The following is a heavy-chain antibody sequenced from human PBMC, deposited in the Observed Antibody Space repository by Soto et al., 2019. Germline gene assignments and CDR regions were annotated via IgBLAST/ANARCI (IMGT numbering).Heavy chain of an antibody. Sequence: GGSLRLSCAASGVTFSNYGIHWVRQAPGKGLEWVPFISYYGSNKYWADSVKGRFTISRDNSKITLYLQMNSLRAEDTAVYYCARDLAAAGTSYYYYGMDVWGQGTTVTVSS. J-gene: IGHJ6*02. D-gene: IGHD6-13*01. CDR1: GVTFSNYG. V-gene: IGHV3-30*03. CDR3: ARDLAAAGTSYYYYGMDV. CDR2: ISYYGSNK.